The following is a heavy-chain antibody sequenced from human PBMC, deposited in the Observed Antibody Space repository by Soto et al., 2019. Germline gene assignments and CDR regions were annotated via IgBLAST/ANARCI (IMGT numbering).Heavy chain of an antibody. CDR2: IKQDGSEK. J-gene: IGHJ4*02. CDR3: ARANKGIAALYYFDY. Sequence: GGSLRLSCAASGFTFSSYWMSWVRQAPWKGLEWVANIKQDGSEKYYVDSVKGRFTISRDNAKNSLYLQMNSLRAEDTAVYYCARANKGIAALYYFDYWGQGTLVTVSS. V-gene: IGHV3-7*05. D-gene: IGHD6-13*01. CDR1: GFTFSSYW.